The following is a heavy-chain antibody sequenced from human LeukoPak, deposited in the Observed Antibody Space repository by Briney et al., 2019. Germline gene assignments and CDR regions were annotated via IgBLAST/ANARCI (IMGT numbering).Heavy chain of an antibody. CDR2: INHSGST. CDR1: GGSFSGYY. CDR3: ARPAVTTARSFDY. D-gene: IGHD4-17*01. J-gene: IGHJ4*02. V-gene: IGHV4-34*01. Sequence: SETLSLTCAVYGGSFSGYYWSWIRQPPGKGLEWIGEINHSGSTNYNPSLKSRVTISVDTSKNQFSLKLSSVTAADTAVYYCARPAVTTARSFDYWGQGTLVTVSS.